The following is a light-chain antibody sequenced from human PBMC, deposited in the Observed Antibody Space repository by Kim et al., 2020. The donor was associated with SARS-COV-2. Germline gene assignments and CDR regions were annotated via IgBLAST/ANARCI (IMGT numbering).Light chain of an antibody. V-gene: IGKV1-12*02. J-gene: IGKJ5*01. Sequence: ASVGDRVTIPCRASQDISSWLAWYQQKPGKAPNLLIYAASSLQSGVPSRFSGSGSGTDFTLTISSLQPEDFATYYCQQANSLPFTFGQGTRLEIK. CDR2: AAS. CDR3: QQANSLPFT. CDR1: QDISSW.